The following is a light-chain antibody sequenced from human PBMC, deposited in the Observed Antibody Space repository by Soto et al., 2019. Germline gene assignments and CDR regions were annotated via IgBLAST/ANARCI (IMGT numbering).Light chain of an antibody. J-gene: IGKJ4*01. Sequence: DILMTQSPDFLAVSLGERATINCKSSQSVLYSSNNKNYLAWYQQKPGQPPKLLIYWASTRESGVPDRFSGSGSGTDFTLTISSLQAEDVAVSYCQQYYSTPRTFGGGTKVDIK. V-gene: IGKV4-1*01. CDR3: QQYYSTPRT. CDR2: WAS. CDR1: QSVLYSSNNKNY.